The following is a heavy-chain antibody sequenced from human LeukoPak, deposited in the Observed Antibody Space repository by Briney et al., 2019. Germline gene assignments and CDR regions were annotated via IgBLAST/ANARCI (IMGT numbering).Heavy chain of an antibody. J-gene: IGHJ4*02. CDR3: ARAGDRKLRDDFDY. CDR2: IYYSGST. CDR1: GYSISSGYY. V-gene: IGHV4-61*01. Sequence: SETLSLTCTVSGYSISSGYYWGWIRQPPGKGLEWIGYIYYSGSTNYNPSLKSRVTISVDTSKNQFSLKLSSVTAADTAVYYCARAGDRKLRDDFDYWGQGTLVTVSS. D-gene: IGHD3-16*01.